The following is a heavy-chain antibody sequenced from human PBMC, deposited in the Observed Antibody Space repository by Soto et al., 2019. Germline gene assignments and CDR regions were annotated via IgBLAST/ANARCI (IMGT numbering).Heavy chain of an antibody. V-gene: IGHV1-69*13. CDR1: GGTFSSYA. CDR3: ARGPRSKAVVTAIPESNYYYHGMDV. J-gene: IGHJ6*02. CDR2: IIPIFGTA. D-gene: IGHD2-21*02. Sequence: ASVKVSCKASGGTFSSYAISWVRQAPGQGLEWMGGIIPIFGTANYAQKFQGRVTITADESTSTAYMELSSLRSEDTAVYYCARGPRSKAVVTAIPESNYYYHGMDVWGQGTKVT.